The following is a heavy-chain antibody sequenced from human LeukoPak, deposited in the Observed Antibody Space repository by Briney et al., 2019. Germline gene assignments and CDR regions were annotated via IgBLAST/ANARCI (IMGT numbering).Heavy chain of an antibody. D-gene: IGHD2-15*01. Sequence: PGGSLRLSCAASGFTFRSYEMNWVRQAPGKGLGGVSYISSSGSTIYYADSVKGRFTISRDNAKNSLYLQMNSLRAEDTAVYYCARGDWGHIVVAVAAAPDYWGQGTLVTVSS. V-gene: IGHV3-48*03. CDR2: ISSSGSTI. CDR1: GFTFRSYE. J-gene: IGHJ4*02. CDR3: ARGDWGHIVVAVAAAPDY.